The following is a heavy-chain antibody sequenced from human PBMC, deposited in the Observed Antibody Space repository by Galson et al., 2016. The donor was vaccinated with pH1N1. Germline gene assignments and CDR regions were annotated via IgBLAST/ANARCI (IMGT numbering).Heavy chain of an antibody. CDR2: ITKRPEGYTT. CDR1: GFTFSGFY. J-gene: IGHJ4*02. CDR3: TREDHHKFDY. Sequence: SLRLSCAASGFTFSGFYMDWVRQAPGKGLEWVGRITKRPEGYTTQDATSVKGRFIISRDDSKGLLHLHMNSLKTEDTAVYYCTREDHHKFDYWGQGTLVTVS. V-gene: IGHV3-72*01.